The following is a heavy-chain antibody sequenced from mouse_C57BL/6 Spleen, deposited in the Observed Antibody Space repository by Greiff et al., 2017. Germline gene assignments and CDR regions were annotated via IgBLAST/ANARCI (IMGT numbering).Heavy chain of an antibody. CDR2: INPYNGGT. CDR1: GYTFTDYY. Sequence: VQLKESGPVLVKPGASVKMSCKASGYTFTDYYMNWVKQSHGKSLEWIGVINPYNGGTSYNQKFKGKATLTVDKSSSTAYMDLNSLTSEDSAVYYFASDDGYYDYWGQGTTLTVSS. J-gene: IGHJ2*01. CDR3: ASDDGYYDY. V-gene: IGHV1-19*01. D-gene: IGHD2-3*01.